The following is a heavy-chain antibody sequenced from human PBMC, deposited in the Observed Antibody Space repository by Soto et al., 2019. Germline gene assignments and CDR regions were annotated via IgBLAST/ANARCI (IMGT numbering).Heavy chain of an antibody. Sequence: SETLSLTCTVSGGSISSGDYYWSWIRQPPGKGLEWIGYIYYSGSTYYNPSLKSRVTISVDTSKNQFSLKLSSVTAADTAVYYCARGRGSGSYYGIDYWGQGTLVTVSS. CDR3: ARGRGSGSYYGIDY. CDR1: GGSISSGDYY. J-gene: IGHJ4*02. CDR2: IYYSGST. V-gene: IGHV4-30-4*01. D-gene: IGHD3-10*01.